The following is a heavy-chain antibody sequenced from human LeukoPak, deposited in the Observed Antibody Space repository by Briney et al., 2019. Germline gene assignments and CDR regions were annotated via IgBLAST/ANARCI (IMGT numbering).Heavy chain of an antibody. CDR1: GYTSTSYA. J-gene: IGHJ4*02. V-gene: IGHV1-3*01. CDR2: INAGNGNT. D-gene: IGHD3-3*01. Sequence: ASVKVSCKASGYTSTSYAMHWVRQAPGQRLEWMGWINAGNGNTKYSQKFQGRVTITRDTSASTAYMELSSLRSEDTAVYYCARGGTTFGVVITTHFDYWGQGTLVTVSS. CDR3: ARGGTTFGVVITTHFDY.